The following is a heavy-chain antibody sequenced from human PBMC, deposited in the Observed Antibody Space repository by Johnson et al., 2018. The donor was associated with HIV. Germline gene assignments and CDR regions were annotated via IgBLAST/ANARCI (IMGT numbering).Heavy chain of an antibody. CDR1: GFTFSSYG. CDR3: AKGKQLVNSGTLEI. CDR2: IYSGGST. Sequence: QVQLVESGGGLVQPGRSLRLSCAASGFTFSSYGMHWVRQAPGKGLEWVSVIYSGGSTYYADSVKGRFTISRDNSKNTLYLQMNSLRAEDTALYYCAKGKQLVNSGTLEIWGQGTMVTVSS. J-gene: IGHJ3*02. D-gene: IGHD6-13*01. V-gene: IGHV3-NL1*01.